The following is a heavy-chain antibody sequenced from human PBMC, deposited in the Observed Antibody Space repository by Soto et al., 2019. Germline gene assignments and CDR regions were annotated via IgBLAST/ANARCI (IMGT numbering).Heavy chain of an antibody. Sequence: GASVKVSCKASGGTFSSYAISWVRQAPGQGLEWMGGIIPIFGTANYAQKFQGRVTITADESTSTAYMELSSLRSEDTAVYYCARSGGYRYGIDYWGQGTLVTVS. J-gene: IGHJ4*02. D-gene: IGHD5-18*01. V-gene: IGHV1-69*13. CDR1: GGTFSSYA. CDR3: ARSGGYRYGIDY. CDR2: IIPIFGTA.